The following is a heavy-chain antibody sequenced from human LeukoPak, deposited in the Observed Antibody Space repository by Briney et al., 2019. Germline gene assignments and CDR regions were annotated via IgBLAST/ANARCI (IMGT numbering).Heavy chain of an antibody. V-gene: IGHV3-48*03. CDR2: ISSSGSTI. CDR3: ARTARITIFGVVIPLGFDP. J-gene: IGHJ5*02. CDR1: GFTFSSYE. D-gene: IGHD3-3*01. Sequence: GGSLRLSCAASGFTFSSYEMNWVRQAPGKGLEWVSYISSSGSTIYYADSVKDRFTISRDNAKNSLYLQMNSLRAEDTAVYYCARTARITIFGVVIPLGFDPWGQGTLVTVSS.